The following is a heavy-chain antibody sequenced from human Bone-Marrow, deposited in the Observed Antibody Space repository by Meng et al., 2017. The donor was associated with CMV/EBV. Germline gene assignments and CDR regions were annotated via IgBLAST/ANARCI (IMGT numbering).Heavy chain of an antibody. D-gene: IGHD3-3*01. V-gene: IGHV3-15*01. CDR2: IKSKTDGGTT. CDR1: GFTFSNPW. Sequence: GGSLKISCSASGFTFSNPWMSWVRQAPGKGLEWVGRIKSKTDGGTTDYAAPVKGRYTTSRDDSKNTLYLQMNGLKTEDTAVYYCTTALDGLDFWGGYVRNWGQGTLVTVSS. J-gene: IGHJ4*02. CDR3: TTALDGLDFWGGYVRN.